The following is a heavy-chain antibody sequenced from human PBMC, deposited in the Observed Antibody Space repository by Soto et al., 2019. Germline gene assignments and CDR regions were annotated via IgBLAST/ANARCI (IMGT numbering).Heavy chain of an antibody. CDR2: INHSGST. Sequence: QVQLQQWGAGLLKPSETLSLTCAVYGGSFSGYYWSWIRQPPGKGLEWIGEINHSGSTNYNPSLKSRVTISVDTSKNQSSLKLSSVTAADTAVYYCARGGIAAAGKVVRWFDPWGQGTLVTVSS. V-gene: IGHV4-34*01. CDR1: GGSFSGYY. J-gene: IGHJ5*02. CDR3: ARGGIAAAGKVVRWFDP. D-gene: IGHD6-13*01.